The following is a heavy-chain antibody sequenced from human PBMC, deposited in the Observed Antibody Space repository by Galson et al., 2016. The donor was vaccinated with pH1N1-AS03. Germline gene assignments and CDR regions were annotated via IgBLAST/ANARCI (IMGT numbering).Heavy chain of an antibody. CDR2: ISSFNGYT. CDR1: GYTFTNYG. D-gene: IGHD6-25*01. J-gene: IGHJ6*02. CDR3: ARDAAYYYGMDV. Sequence: SVKVSCKASGYTFTNYGVSWVRQAPGQGLEWMGGISSFNGYTTYAQKLQDRVTMTRDTSTSTAYMELRSLRSDDTAVYFCARDAAYYYGMDVWGQGTMVIVS. V-gene: IGHV1-18*01.